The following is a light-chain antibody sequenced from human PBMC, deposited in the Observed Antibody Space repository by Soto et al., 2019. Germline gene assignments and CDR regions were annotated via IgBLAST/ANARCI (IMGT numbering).Light chain of an antibody. CDR1: QSVSTS. CDR3: QQYNNWLIT. CDR2: RAS. J-gene: IGKJ5*01. V-gene: IGKV3-15*01. Sequence: DIEMTQSPATLSVSPGERVTISCRASQSVSTSLAWYQQKPGQAPKLLIYRASTRATGIPARFSGSGSGTEFTLTISSLQSEDFAVYYCQQYNNWLITFGQGTRLEIK.